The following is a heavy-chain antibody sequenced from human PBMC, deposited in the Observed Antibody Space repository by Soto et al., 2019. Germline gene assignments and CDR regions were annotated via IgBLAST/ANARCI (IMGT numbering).Heavy chain of an antibody. CDR2: INPNSGST. D-gene: IGHD2-2*01. V-gene: IGHV1-46*01. Sequence: ASVKVSCKASGYSVTSYYMHWVRQAPGQGLEWMGIINPNSGSTTYAQKFQGRVTMTRDTSTSAVYMELTSLTSGDTAVYYCARAGIAYCSSTTCYLYYYVMDVWGQGTTVTVSS. CDR1: GYSVTSYY. J-gene: IGHJ6*02. CDR3: ARAGIAYCSSTTCYLYYYVMDV.